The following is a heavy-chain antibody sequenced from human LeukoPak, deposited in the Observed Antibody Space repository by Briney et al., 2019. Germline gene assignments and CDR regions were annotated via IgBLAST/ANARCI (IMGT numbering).Heavy chain of an antibody. CDR3: ARSRLAAAGRGIDY. J-gene: IGHJ4*02. D-gene: IGHD6-13*01. Sequence: TGGSLRLSCAASGFTFSSYWMHWVRQAPGKGLVWVSRINSDGSSTSYADSVKGRFTISRDNAKNSLYLQMNSLRAEDTAVYYCARSRLAAAGRGIDYWGQGTLVTVSS. V-gene: IGHV3-74*01. CDR1: GFTFSSYW. CDR2: INSDGSST.